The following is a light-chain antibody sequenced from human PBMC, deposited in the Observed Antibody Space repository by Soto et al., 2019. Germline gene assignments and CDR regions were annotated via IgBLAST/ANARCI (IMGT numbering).Light chain of an antibody. CDR2: EVS. CDR3: SSYTSTGTLYV. V-gene: IGLV2-14*01. J-gene: IGLJ1*01. Sequence: QSVLTQPASVSGSPGQSITISCAGTSSDVGGYKYVSWYQQNPGKAPKLIIYEVSSRPSGVSNRFSGSKSGNTASLTISGLQAEDEADYYCSSYTSTGTLYVFGSGTKVTVL. CDR1: SSDVGGYKY.